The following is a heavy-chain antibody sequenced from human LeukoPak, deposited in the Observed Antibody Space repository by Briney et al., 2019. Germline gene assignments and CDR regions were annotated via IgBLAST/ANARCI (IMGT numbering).Heavy chain of an antibody. V-gene: IGHV3-66*01. CDR3: LSWGVDNP. Sequence: GGSLRLSCAASGLTVSSNYMSWVRQAPGKGLEWVSVLYSGGSTYYADSVKGRFTVSRDNAKNSLYLQMTSLRAEDTATYYCLSWGVDNPWGQGTLVTVSS. J-gene: IGHJ5*02. D-gene: IGHD7-27*01. CDR2: LYSGGST. CDR1: GLTVSSNY.